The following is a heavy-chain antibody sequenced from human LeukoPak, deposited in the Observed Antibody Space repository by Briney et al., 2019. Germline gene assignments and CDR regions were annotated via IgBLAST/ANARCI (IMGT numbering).Heavy chain of an antibody. Sequence: GGSLRLSCAASGFTFDDHAMHWVRQAPGKGLEWVSGISWHSGRIGYADSVKGRFTISRDNSKNTLYLQMNSLRAEDTAVYYCAREMGSRYNWNTHDAFDIWGQGTMVTVSS. J-gene: IGHJ3*02. CDR2: ISWHSGRI. D-gene: IGHD1-1*01. V-gene: IGHV3-9*01. CDR1: GFTFDDHA. CDR3: AREMGSRYNWNTHDAFDI.